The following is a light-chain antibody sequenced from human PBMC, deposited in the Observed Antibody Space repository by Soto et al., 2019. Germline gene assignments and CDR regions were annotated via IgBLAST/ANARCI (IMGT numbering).Light chain of an antibody. CDR3: QTWGADSVI. J-gene: IGLJ2*01. Sequence: QPVLTQSPSASASLGASVKLTCTLSSGHSSYAIAWHQQQPEKGPRFLMKLNSDGSHSKGDGISDRFSGSSSGAERYLTISSLQSEDEADYYWQTWGADSVIFGGGTKLTVL. CDR2: LNSDGSH. V-gene: IGLV4-69*01. CDR1: SGHSSYA.